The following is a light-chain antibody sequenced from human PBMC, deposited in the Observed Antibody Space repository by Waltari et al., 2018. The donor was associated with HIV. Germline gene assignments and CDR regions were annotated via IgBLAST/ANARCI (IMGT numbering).Light chain of an antibody. CDR3: KTRDRSGNLYV. CDR1: NLNTYN. Sequence: SSEVTLAPAVSVALGHTVKITCQWANLNTYNGSWYQQRPGQAPVLVSYGKNKRPSEIPDRFSSSASRTTASLTITGAQAEDEADYYCKTRDRSGNLYVFGTGTTVTVL. J-gene: IGLJ1*01. CDR2: GKN. V-gene: IGLV3-19*01.